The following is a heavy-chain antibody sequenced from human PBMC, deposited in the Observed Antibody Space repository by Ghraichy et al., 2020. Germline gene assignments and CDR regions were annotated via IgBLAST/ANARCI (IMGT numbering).Heavy chain of an antibody. CDR1: GYTFTGYY. V-gene: IGHV1-2*02. D-gene: IGHD3-3*01. CDR3: ARDPISPYYDFWSGYSLYGMDV. CDR2: INPNSGGT. J-gene: IGHJ6*02. Sequence: ASVKVSCKASGYTFTGYYMHWVRQAPGQGLEWMGWINPNSGGTNYAQKFQGRVTMTRDTSISTAYMELSRLRSDDTAVYYCARDPISPYYDFWSGYSLYGMDVWGQGTTVTVSS.